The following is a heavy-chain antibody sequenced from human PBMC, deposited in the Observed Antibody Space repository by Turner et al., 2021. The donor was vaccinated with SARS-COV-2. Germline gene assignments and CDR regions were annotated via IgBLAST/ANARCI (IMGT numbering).Heavy chain of an antibody. CDR3: PMGRYDSNMEF. Sequence: QGQLVQSGAEVRTPGASGKVSCKASGYTFTDHYLHWERQAPVQWLEWMGCSNTYSGGTTFDQKVQNRVTVTRDKFTSTVYTELRRLKFEYMAVYYCPMGRYDSNMEFWGQGTMVTVSS. CDR1: GYTFTDHY. D-gene: IGHD1-1*01. CDR2: SNTYSGGT. J-gene: IGHJ6*02. V-gene: IGHV1-2*02.